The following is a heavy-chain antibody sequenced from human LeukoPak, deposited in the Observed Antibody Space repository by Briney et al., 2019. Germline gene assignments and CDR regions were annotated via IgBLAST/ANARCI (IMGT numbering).Heavy chain of an antibody. J-gene: IGHJ6*02. V-gene: IGHV4-59*01. Sequence: SETLSLTCTVSGGSINSYYWSWIRQPPGKGLEWIAYIYYSGSTNYNPSLKSRVTISVDTSKNQFSLKLSSVTAADTAVYYCARGETAAGRSYYYYGMDVWGQGTTVTVSS. D-gene: IGHD6-13*01. CDR3: ARGETAAGRSYYYYGMDV. CDR1: GGSINSYY. CDR2: IYYSGST.